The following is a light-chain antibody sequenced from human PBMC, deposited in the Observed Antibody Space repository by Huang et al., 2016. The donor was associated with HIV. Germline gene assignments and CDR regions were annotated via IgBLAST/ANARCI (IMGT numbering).Light chain of an antibody. J-gene: IGKJ2*01. CDR1: QIISDY. CDR2: AAS. V-gene: IGKV1-39*01. Sequence: DIQMTQSPSSLSASVGDRVTITCRAIQIISDYLNWYQQKPGRAPKLLIYAASSLQSGVPSRFSGSGSGTDFTLSITSLQPEDFATYFCQQNYMTPYTFGQGTKLEIK. CDR3: QQNYMTPYT.